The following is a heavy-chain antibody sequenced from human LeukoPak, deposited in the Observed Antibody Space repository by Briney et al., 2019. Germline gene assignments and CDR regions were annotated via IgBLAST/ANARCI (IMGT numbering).Heavy chain of an antibody. D-gene: IGHD3-10*02. Sequence: QPGGSLPLSCAASGFTFSSYAMSWVRRAPGKGLEWVSTIGASGGSTYYADSVKGRFTISRDNSKSTLYLQMNSLRAEDTAVYYCAKVVRGVIVDWSDPWGRGSVVTVSS. CDR3: AKVVRGVIVDWSDP. J-gene: IGHJ5*02. CDR1: GFTFSSYA. CDR2: IGASGGST. V-gene: IGHV3-23*01.